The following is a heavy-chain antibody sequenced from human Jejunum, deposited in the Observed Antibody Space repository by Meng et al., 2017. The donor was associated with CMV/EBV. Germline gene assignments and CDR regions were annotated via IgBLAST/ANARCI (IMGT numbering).Heavy chain of an antibody. CDR2: INPDSGGT. V-gene: IGHV1-2*02. Sequence: GNTFTGHYIHWVRQAPGQGLEWMGWINPDSGGTNYAQKFPGRVTMTWDTSINTAYMELGRLTSDDTAVYYCARDLRFLGRCYGMDVWGQGTTVTVSS. J-gene: IGHJ6*02. CDR1: GNTFTGHY. CDR3: ARDLRFLGRCYGMDV. D-gene: IGHD3-3*01.